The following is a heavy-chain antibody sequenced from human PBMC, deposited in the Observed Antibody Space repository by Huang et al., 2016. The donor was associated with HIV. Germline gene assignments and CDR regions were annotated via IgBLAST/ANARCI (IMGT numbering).Heavy chain of an antibody. CDR1: GGTFSNHG. CDR3: ARVRGYSGSYYGMDV. D-gene: IGHD1-26*01. Sequence: QVQLVQPGAEVKKPGSSVKVSCKASGGTFSNHGFSWVRQAPGQGLEWMGGSIPVVGTQYYTPKFQGRVTITADESTSTVYMELSSLTPDDTAEYYCARVRGYSGSYYGMDVWGQGTTVTVSS. CDR2: SIPVVGTQ. V-gene: IGHV1-69*01. J-gene: IGHJ6*02.